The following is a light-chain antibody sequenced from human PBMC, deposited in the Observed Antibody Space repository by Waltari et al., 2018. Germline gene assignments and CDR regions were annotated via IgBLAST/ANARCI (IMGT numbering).Light chain of an antibody. V-gene: IGKV1-5*03. CDR3: QQYSTSSWA. CDR1: QSISRW. J-gene: IGKJ1*01. CDR2: KAS. Sequence: DIQMTQSPYTLSASVGDRVTITCRASQSISRWVAWYQQKPGKAPNLLIYKASSLEGGVPSRISGSASGKEFTHTISSLPADDLVTYYCQQYSTSSWAFGQETQVEIQ.